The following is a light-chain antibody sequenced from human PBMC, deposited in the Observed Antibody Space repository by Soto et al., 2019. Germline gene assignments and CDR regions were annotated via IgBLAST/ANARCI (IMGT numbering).Light chain of an antibody. CDR1: QHITNY. CDR2: DAS. J-gene: IGKJ2*01. CDR3: QQYDSFPYT. Sequence: DIQMTQSPYSLSASVGDTVTITCRASQHITNYLNWYLQKPGKAPTLLIYDASNLETGVPSRFSGSGSGTGFTLTIRSLQPEDVGTFYCQQYDSFPYTFGQGTRLEMK. V-gene: IGKV1-33*01.